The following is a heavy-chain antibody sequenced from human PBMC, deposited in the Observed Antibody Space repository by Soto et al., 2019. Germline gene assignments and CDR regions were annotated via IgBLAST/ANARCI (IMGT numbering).Heavy chain of an antibody. CDR1: GFTFSSYE. Sequence: LRLSCAASGFTFSSYEMNWVRQAPGKGLEWVSYISSSGSTIYYADSVKGRFTISRDNAKNSLYLQMNSLRAEDTAVYYCARGPYSSGCNWFDPWGQGTLVTSPQ. J-gene: IGHJ5*02. CDR3: ARGPYSSGCNWFDP. V-gene: IGHV3-48*03. D-gene: IGHD6-19*01. CDR2: ISSSGSTI.